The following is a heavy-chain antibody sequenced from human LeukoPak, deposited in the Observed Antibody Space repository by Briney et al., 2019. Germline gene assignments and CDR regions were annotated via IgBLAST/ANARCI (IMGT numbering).Heavy chain of an antibody. J-gene: IGHJ4*02. CDR3: ARARMVRGVIRFFDY. V-gene: IGHV4-38-2*02. Sequence: PSETLSLTCTVSGYSISSGYYWGWIRQPPGKGLEWIGSISHIGSTYYDPSLKSRVTISVDTSKNQFSLKLNSVTAADTAVYYCARARMVRGVIRFFDYWGQGTLVTVSS. CDR1: GYSISSGYY. CDR2: ISHIGST. D-gene: IGHD3-10*01.